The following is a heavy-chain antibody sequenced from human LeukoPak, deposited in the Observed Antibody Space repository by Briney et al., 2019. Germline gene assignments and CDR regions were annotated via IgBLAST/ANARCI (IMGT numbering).Heavy chain of an antibody. CDR1: GGSFSGYY. V-gene: IGHV4-34*01. Sequence: PSETLSLTCAVYGGSFSGYYWSWIRQPPGKGLEWIGEINHSGSTNYNPSLKSRVTISVDMSKNQFSLKLDSVTAADTAVYYCARGRVRRDPWGQGTLVTVSS. CDR2: INHSGST. D-gene: IGHD3-3*01. J-gene: IGHJ5*02. CDR3: ARGRVRRDP.